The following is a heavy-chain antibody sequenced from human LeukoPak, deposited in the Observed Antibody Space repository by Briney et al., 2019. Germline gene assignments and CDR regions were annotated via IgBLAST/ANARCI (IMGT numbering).Heavy chain of an antibody. Sequence: SETLTLTSAVSGGSISSGGYSWSWIRQPPEKGLEWIGYIYHSGSTYYNPSLKSRITISVDRSKNQFSLKLSSVTAADTAVYYCARGLSVVGTFWFDPWGQGTLVTVSS. D-gene: IGHD6-19*01. V-gene: IGHV4-30-2*01. CDR1: GGSISSGGYS. CDR2: IYHSGST. J-gene: IGHJ5*02. CDR3: ARGLSVVGTFWFDP.